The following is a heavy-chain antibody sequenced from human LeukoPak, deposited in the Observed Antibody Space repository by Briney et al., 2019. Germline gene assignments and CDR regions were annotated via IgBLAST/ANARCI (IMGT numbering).Heavy chain of an antibody. J-gene: IGHJ3*02. CDR2: IYHSGST. CDR3: ARDSVSGDAFDI. CDR1: GGSISSGGYY. Sequence: SETLSLTCAVSGGSISSGGYYWSWIRQPPGKGLEWIGYIYHSGSTYYNPSLKSRVTISVDRSKNQFSLKLSSVTAADTAVYYCARDSVSGDAFDIWGQETMVTVSS. V-gene: IGHV4-30-2*01. D-gene: IGHD3-10*01.